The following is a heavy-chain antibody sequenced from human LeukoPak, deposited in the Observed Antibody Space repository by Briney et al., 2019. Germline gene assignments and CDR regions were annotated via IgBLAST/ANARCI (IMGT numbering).Heavy chain of an antibody. V-gene: IGHV3-21*01. Sequence: GGSLRPSCAASGFTFSSYSMNWVRQAPGKGLEWVSSISSSSSYIYYADSVKGRFTISRDNAKNSLYLQMNSLRAEDTAVYYCARVSDTAMFLKPFDYWGQGTLVTVSS. J-gene: IGHJ4*02. CDR3: ARVSDTAMFLKPFDY. D-gene: IGHD5-18*01. CDR1: GFTFSSYS. CDR2: ISSSSSYI.